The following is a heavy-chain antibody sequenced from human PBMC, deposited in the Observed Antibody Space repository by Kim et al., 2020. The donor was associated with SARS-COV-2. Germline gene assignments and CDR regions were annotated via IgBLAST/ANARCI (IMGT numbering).Heavy chain of an antibody. CDR3: ARDISTGAHWFDP. D-gene: IGHD1-20*01. CDR1: GYTFTGYY. CDR2: INPNSGGT. V-gene: IGHV1-2*06. Sequence: ASVKVSCKASGYTFTGYYMHWVRQAPGQGLEWMGRINPNSGGTNYAQKFQGRVTMTRDTSISTAYMELSRLRSDDTAVYYCARDISTGAHWFDPWGQGTLVTVSS. J-gene: IGHJ5*02.